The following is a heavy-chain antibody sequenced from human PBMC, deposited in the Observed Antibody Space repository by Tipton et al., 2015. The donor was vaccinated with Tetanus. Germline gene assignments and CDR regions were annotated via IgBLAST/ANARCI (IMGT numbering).Heavy chain of an antibody. J-gene: IGHJ4*02. D-gene: IGHD3-10*01. CDR1: GFTFSHFA. CDR2: ISHDGGNI. CDR3: EAHKTSDDC. Sequence: SLRLSCVASGFTFSHFAVSWVRRAPGRGLEWVSSISHDGGNIYYADFARGRFTISRDNSKNTLFLQMDDLRAEDTARYYCEAHKTSDDCGGQGSLVAASS. V-gene: IGHV3-23*01.